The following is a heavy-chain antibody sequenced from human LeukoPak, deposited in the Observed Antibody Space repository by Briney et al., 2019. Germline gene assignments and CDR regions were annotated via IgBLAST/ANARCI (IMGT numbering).Heavy chain of an antibody. D-gene: IGHD5/OR15-5a*01. CDR2: ISYDGSNK. Sequence: GGSLRLSCAASGFTFSSYGMHWVRQAPGKGLEWVAVISYDGSNKYYADSVKGRFTISRDNSKNTLYLQMNSLRAEDTAVYYCVKSKIYYYYMDVWGKGTTVTVSS. V-gene: IGHV3-30*03. J-gene: IGHJ6*03. CDR3: VKSKIYYYYMDV. CDR1: GFTFSSYG.